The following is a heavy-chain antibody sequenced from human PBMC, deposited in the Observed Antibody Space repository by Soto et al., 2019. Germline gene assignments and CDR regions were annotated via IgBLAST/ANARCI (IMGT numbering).Heavy chain of an antibody. V-gene: IGHV1-69*13. CDR3: ARYRLWSSGYYPKDAFDI. J-gene: IGHJ3*02. CDR2: IIPIFGTA. D-gene: IGHD3-22*01. CDR1: GGTFSSYA. Sequence: ASVKVSCKASGGTFSSYAINWVRQAPGQGLEWMGGIIPIFGTANYAQKFQGRVTITADESTSTAYMELSSLRSEDTAVYYCARYRLWSSGYYPKDAFDIWGQGTMVTVSS.